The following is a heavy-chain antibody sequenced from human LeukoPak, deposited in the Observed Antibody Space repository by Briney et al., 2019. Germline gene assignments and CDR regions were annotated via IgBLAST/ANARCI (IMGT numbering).Heavy chain of an antibody. D-gene: IGHD4-17*01. CDR3: ARAVGDSSYYYYGMDV. V-gene: IGHV4-31*03. J-gene: IGHJ6*02. CDR1: GGSISSGGYY. Sequence: SETLSLTCTVSGGSISSGGYYWSWIRQHPGKGLEWIGYIYYSGSTYYNPSLKSRVTISVDTSKNQFSLKLSSVTAADTAVYYCARAVGDSSYYYYGMDVWGQGTTATVSS. CDR2: IYYSGST.